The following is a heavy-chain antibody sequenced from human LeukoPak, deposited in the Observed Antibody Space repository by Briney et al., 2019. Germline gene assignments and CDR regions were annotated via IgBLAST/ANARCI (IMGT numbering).Heavy chain of an antibody. V-gene: IGHV1-2*02. Sequence: ASVKVSCNASGYTFTGYYMHWVRQAPGQGLEWMGWINPNSGGTNYAQKFQGRVTMTRDTSISTAYMELSRLRSDDTAVYYCAREYCSSTSCPVGYMDVWGKGTTVTVSS. CDR1: GYTFTGYY. D-gene: IGHD2-2*01. J-gene: IGHJ6*03. CDR2: INPNSGGT. CDR3: AREYCSSTSCPVGYMDV.